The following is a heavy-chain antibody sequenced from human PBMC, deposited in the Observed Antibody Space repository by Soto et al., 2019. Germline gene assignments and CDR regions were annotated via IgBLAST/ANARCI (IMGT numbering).Heavy chain of an antibody. V-gene: IGHV3-23*01. Sequence: GGSLRLSCAASGFTFSSYAMSWVRQAPGKGLEWVSAISGSGGSTYYADSVKGRFTIARDNSKNTLYLQMNSLRAEDTAVYYCAKDLCSGGSCYLPLDAFDIWGQGTMVTVSS. CDR3: AKDLCSGGSCYLPLDAFDI. CDR1: GFTFSSYA. CDR2: ISGSGGST. J-gene: IGHJ3*02. D-gene: IGHD2-15*01.